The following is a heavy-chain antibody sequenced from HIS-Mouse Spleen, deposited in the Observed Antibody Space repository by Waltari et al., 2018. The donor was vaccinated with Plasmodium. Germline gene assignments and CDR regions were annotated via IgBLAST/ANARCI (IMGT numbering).Heavy chain of an antibody. CDR1: GFPFSSYA. V-gene: IGHV3-30*04. J-gene: IGHJ6*02. CDR2: ISYDGSNK. D-gene: IGHD6-13*01. Sequence: QVQLVESGGGVVQPGRSLRLPCAASGFPFSSYALPGVRQAPGKGLEWVAVISYDGSNKYYADSVKGRFTISRDNSKNTLYLQMNSLRAEDTAVYYCARAHTGYSSSWYYYGMDVWGQGTTVTVSS. CDR3: ARAHTGYSSSWYYYGMDV.